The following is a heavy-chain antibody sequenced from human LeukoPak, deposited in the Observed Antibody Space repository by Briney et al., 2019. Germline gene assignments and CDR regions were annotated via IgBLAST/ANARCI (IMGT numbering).Heavy chain of an antibody. CDR3: ARRYCSSTSCYYFDY. V-gene: IGHV4-59*08. J-gene: IGHJ4*02. Sequence: IGXIYYSGSTNYNPSLKSRVTISVDTSKNQFSLKLSSVTAADTAVYYCARRYCSSTSCYYFDYWGQGTLVTVSS. CDR2: IYYSGST. D-gene: IGHD2-2*01.